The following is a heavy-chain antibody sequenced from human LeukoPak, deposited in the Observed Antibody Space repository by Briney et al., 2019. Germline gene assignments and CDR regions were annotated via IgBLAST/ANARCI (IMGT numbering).Heavy chain of an antibody. J-gene: IGHJ2*01. V-gene: IGHV4-30-2*01. D-gene: IGHD3-22*01. CDR2: IYHSGST. CDR3: AREPYYYDSSGYKPNWYFDL. Sequence: SETLSLTCAVSGGSISSGGYSWSWIRQPPGKGLEWIGYIYHSGSTYYNPSLKSRVTISVDRSKNQFSLKLSSVTAAGTAVYYCAREPYYYDSSGYKPNWYFDLWGRGTLVTVSS. CDR1: GGSISSGGYS.